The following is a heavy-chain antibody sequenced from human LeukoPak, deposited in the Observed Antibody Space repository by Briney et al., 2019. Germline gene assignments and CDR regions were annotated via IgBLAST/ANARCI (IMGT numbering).Heavy chain of an antibody. CDR1: GFTVSNNY. J-gene: IGHJ6*03. V-gene: IGHV3-53*01. CDR3: ARDQSDFWSIGYYYMDV. Sequence: GGSLRLSCAASGFTVSNNYMSWVRQAPGRGLEWVSVIYSGGSTYFADSVKGRFTISRDYSKNTLYLQMNSLRAEDTAVYYCARDQSDFWSIGYYYMDVWDKGTTVTVSS. D-gene: IGHD3-3*01. CDR2: IYSGGST.